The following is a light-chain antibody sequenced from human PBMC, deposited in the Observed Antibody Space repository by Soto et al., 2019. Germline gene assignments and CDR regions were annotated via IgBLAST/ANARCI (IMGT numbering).Light chain of an antibody. V-gene: IGLV1-44*01. Sequence: QSVLTQPPSAYGTPGQRVTISCSGSSSNIGSNTVNWYQQLPGTAPKLLIYSNNHRPSGVPDRFSGSKSGTSASLAISGLQSEDEADYYCAAWDDSLNGRVFGGGTKLTVL. J-gene: IGLJ3*02. CDR1: SSNIGSNT. CDR2: SNN. CDR3: AAWDDSLNGRV.